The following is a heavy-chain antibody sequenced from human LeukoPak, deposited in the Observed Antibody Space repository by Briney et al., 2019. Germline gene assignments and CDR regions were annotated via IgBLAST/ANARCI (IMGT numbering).Heavy chain of an antibody. CDR1: GGSISSYY. CDR2: IYTSGST. J-gene: IGHJ4*02. Sequence: SETLSLTCTVSGGSISSYYWSWIRQPAGKGLEWIGRIYTSGSTNYNPSHKSRVTISVDTSKNQFSLKLSSVTAADTAVYYCASLGYSSSSVFDYWGQGTLVTVSS. CDR3: ASLGYSSSSVFDY. V-gene: IGHV4-4*07. D-gene: IGHD6-6*01.